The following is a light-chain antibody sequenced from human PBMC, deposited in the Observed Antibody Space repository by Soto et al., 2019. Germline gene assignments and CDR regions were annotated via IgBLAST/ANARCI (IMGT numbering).Light chain of an antibody. CDR1: QSISGF. J-gene: IGKJ5*01. CDR2: AAS. V-gene: IGKV1-39*01. CDR3: LQSYSIPIT. Sequence: DIQMAQSPSSLSASVGDRVTITCRASQSISGFLNWYQQKPGKAPKLLVYAASGLQSGVPSRFSGSGSGTDFTLTINSLQPEDFATYYCLQSYSIPITFGQGTRLEIK.